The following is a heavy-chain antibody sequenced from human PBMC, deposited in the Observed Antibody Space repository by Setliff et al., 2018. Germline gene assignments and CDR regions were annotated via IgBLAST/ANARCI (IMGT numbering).Heavy chain of an antibody. Sequence: PSETLSLTCTVSGGSISSYYWSWIRQPPGKGLEWIGYIYYSGSTNYNPSLKSRVTISVDTSKNQFSLKLSSVTAADTAVYYCAGHTKQWLSRGYYYYYYMDVWGKGTTVTVSS. J-gene: IGHJ6*03. CDR1: GGSISSYY. D-gene: IGHD6-19*01. V-gene: IGHV4-59*08. CDR2: IYYSGST. CDR3: AGHTKQWLSRGYYYYYYMDV.